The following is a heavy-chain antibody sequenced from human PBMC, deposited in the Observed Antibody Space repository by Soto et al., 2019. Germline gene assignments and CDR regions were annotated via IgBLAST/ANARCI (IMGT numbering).Heavy chain of an antibody. D-gene: IGHD4-17*01. V-gene: IGHV4-31*03. CDR1: GGSIISGGYY. CDR3: ARKATVTTCFDY. CDR2: IYYSGST. Sequence: QVQLQESGPGLVKPSQTLSLTCTVSGGSIISGGYYWSWMRQHPGKGLEWIGYIYYSGSTYYNPSPQNRVTISGDTSKNQFSLKLSSVTAADTAVYYCARKATVTTCFDYWGQGTLVTVSS. J-gene: IGHJ4*02.